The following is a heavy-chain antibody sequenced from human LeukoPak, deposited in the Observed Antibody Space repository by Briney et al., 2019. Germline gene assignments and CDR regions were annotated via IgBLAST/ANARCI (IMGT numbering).Heavy chain of an antibody. CDR1: GLTFSNYA. Sequence: PGGSLRLSCAASGLTFSNYAMSWVRQAPGKGLEWVSAISSSGGSTYYADSVKGRFTISRDNSKNTLYLQMDSLRAEDTAVYYCAKSSSIAAAGTWYNWFDPWGQGTLVTVSS. CDR3: AKSSSIAAAGTWYNWFDP. D-gene: IGHD6-13*01. V-gene: IGHV3-23*01. J-gene: IGHJ5*02. CDR2: ISSSGGST.